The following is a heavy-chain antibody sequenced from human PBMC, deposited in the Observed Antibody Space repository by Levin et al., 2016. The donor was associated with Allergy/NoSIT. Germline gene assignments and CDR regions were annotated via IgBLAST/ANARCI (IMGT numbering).Heavy chain of an antibody. J-gene: IGHJ6*02. Sequence: WVRQAPGQGLEWMGWINPNSGGTNYAQKFQGWVTMTRDTSISTAYMELSRLRSDDTAVYYCAKGGYGSGSYYETQLDVWGQGTTVTVSS. CDR2: INPNSGGT. CDR3: AKGGYGSGSYYETQLDV. D-gene: IGHD3-10*01. V-gene: IGHV1-2*04.